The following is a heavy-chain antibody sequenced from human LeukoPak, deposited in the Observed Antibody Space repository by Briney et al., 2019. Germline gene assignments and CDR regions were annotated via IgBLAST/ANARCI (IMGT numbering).Heavy chain of an antibody. D-gene: IGHD6-19*01. J-gene: IGHJ4*02. CDR1: GGSFSGYY. CDR2: ISHSGST. V-gene: IGHV4-34*01. CDR3: ARGQGYSSGWYGPTIDY. Sequence: PSETLSLTCAVYGGSFSGYYWSWIRQPPGKGLEWIGEISHSGSTNYNPSLKSRVTISVDTSKNQFSLKLSSVTAADTAVYYCARGQGYSSGWYGPTIDYWGQGTLVTVSS.